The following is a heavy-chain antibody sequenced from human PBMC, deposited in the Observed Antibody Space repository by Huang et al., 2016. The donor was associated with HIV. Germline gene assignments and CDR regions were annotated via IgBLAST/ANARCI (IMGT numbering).Heavy chain of an antibody. J-gene: IGHJ6*03. D-gene: IGHD5-12*01. CDR3: ARDLWLRDLYYYYYMDV. Sequence: QVQLVESGGGVVQPGRSLRLSCAASRFTFSNYAMHWVCQAPGKGRVWVAFISYDGSNKYYAYSVKVRFTISRDNSKNTLYLQMNSLRAEDTAVYYCARDLWLRDLYYYYYMDVWGKGTTVTVSS. CDR1: RFTFSNYA. CDR2: ISYDGSNK. V-gene: IGHV3-30-3*01.